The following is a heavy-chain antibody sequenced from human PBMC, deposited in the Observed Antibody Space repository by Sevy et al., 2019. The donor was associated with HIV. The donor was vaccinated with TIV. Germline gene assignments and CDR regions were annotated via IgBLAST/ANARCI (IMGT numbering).Heavy chain of an antibody. D-gene: IGHD1-1*01. J-gene: IGHJ4*02. CDR1: GFTFSSYR. V-gene: IGHV3-21*01. Sequence: GGSLRLSCAASGFTFSSYRMTWVRQAPGKGLEWVSCISSNSAYINYADSVKGRFTISRDKAKNLLYLQMDSLRAEDTAVYYCARAVLEISTWRSDYWGQGTLVTVSS. CDR3: ARAVLEISTWRSDY. CDR2: ISSNSAYI.